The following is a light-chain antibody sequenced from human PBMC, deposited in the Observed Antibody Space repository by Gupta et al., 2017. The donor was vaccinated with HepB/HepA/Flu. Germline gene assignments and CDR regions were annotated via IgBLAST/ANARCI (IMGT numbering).Light chain of an antibody. Sequence: QSALTQPRSVSGSPGPSVTISCTGTSSDVGGYNYVSWYQQHPGKGPKFMIYDVTKRPSGVPDRFSGSKSGNTAFLTISELQAEDEADYYCCSYAGSVSSRVFGTGTRVTVL. J-gene: IGLJ1*01. CDR2: DVT. CDR1: SSDVGGYNY. V-gene: IGLV2-11*01. CDR3: CSYAGSVSSRV.